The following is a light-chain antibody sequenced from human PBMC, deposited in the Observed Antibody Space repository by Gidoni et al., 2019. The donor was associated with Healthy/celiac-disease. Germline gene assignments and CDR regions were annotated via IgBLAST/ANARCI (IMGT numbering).Light chain of an antibody. CDR3: QQSYSTPWT. CDR1: QSISSY. Sequence: DIQMTQSPSSLSASVGDRVTITCRAIQSISSYLNWYQQKPGKAPKLLIYAASSLQSGVPSRFSGSGFGTDFTLTISSLQPEDFATYYCQQSYSTPWTFGQGTKVEIK. V-gene: IGKV1-39*01. CDR2: AAS. J-gene: IGKJ1*01.